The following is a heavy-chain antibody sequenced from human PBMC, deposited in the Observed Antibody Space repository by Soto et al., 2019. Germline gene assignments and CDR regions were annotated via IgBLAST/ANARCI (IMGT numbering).Heavy chain of an antibody. CDR1: GFTFSGYA. CDR2: IRSKGNSYAT. V-gene: IGHV3-73*01. Sequence: EVQLVESGGGLVQPGGSLKLSCAASGFTFSGYAMHWVRQASGKGLEWVGRIRSKGNSYATSYAASVKGRFTISRDDSKNTAYLQMNRLKTEDTAVYFCTSYDYGDYIIDYWGQGTLVSVSS. D-gene: IGHD4-17*01. J-gene: IGHJ4*02. CDR3: TSYDYGDYIIDY.